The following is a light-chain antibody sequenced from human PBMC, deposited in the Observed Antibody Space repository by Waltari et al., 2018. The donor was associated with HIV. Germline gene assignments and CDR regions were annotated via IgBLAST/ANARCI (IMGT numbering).Light chain of an antibody. CDR1: QSIISNY. CDR2: GAS. Sequence: ETALSQSPVTLSLSPGERATLSCSPSQSIISNYVAWYQQKPGQAPRLLIYGASKRATGIPDRFRGSGSGTDFTLTISRLEPEDFAVYYCQQYGSTPIAFGQGTRLEIK. V-gene: IGKV3-20*01. J-gene: IGKJ5*01. CDR3: QQYGSTPIA.